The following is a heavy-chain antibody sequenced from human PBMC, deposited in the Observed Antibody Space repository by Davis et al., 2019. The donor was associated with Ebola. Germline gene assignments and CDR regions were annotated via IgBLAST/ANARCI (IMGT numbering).Heavy chain of an antibody. V-gene: IGHV3-48*02. CDR2: ISSSSSTI. D-gene: IGHD1-14*01. CDR1: GFTFSSYS. J-gene: IGHJ6*02. CDR3: ARDSEFHYYYYYGMDV. Sequence: PGGSLRLSCAASGFTFSSYSMNWVRQAPGKGLEWVSYISSSSSTIYYADSVKGRFTISRDNAKNSLYLQMNSLRDEDTAVYYCARDSEFHYYYYYGMDVWGQGTTVTVSS.